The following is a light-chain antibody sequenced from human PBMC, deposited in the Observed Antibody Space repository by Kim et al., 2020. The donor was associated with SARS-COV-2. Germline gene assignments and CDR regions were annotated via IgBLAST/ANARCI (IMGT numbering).Light chain of an antibody. Sequence: ELTQPPSVSVSPGQTARITCSGDALPKQYAYWYQQKPGQAPVLVIYKDSERPSGIPERFSGSSAGTTVTLTISGGQAEDEADYYCQSADSSGISWVF. J-gene: IGLJ3*02. CDR3: QSADSSGISWV. CDR1: ALPKQY. CDR2: KDS. V-gene: IGLV3-25*03.